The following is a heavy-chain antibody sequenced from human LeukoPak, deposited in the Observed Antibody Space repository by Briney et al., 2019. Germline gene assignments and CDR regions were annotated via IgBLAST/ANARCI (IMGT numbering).Heavy chain of an antibody. CDR1: GFTFSSYG. Sequence: GGSLRLSCAASGFTFSSYGMHWVRQAPGKGLEWVAFIRYDGSNKYYADSVKGRFTISRDNSKNTLYLQMNSLRAEDTAVYYCAKSRYSSSWYLVDYWGQGTLVTVS. CDR3: AKSRYSSSWYLVDY. CDR2: IRYDGSNK. V-gene: IGHV3-30*02. J-gene: IGHJ4*02. D-gene: IGHD6-13*01.